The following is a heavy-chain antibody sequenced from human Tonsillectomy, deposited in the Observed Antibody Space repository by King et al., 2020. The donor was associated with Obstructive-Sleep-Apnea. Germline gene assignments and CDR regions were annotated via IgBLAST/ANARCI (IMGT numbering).Heavy chain of an antibody. D-gene: IGHD5-18*01. CDR1: GFTFSNAW. CDR3: PVQLRNDFDY. CDR2: IKSKTVGGTT. Sequence: VQLVESGGGLVKPGGSLRLSCAASGFTFSNAWMSWVRQAPGKGLEWVGRIKSKTVGGTTDYAAPVKGRFTISSDDSKNTLFLQMNSLKTEDTAVYYCPVQLRNDFDYWRQGTLVTVSS. J-gene: IGHJ4*02. V-gene: IGHV3-15*01.